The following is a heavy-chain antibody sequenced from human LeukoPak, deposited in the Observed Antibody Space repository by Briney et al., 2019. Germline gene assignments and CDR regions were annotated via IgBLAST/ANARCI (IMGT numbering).Heavy chain of an antibody. Sequence: GGSLRLSCAASGFTFSRYWMNWVRQAPGKGLEWVANIKQDGSQKYYVDSVKGRFTISRDNAKNSLYLQMNSLRDEDTAVYYCATQGVRAAFDIWGQGTMVTVSS. CDR1: GFTFSRYW. V-gene: IGHV3-7*01. D-gene: IGHD3-10*01. J-gene: IGHJ3*02. CDR2: IKQDGSQK. CDR3: ATQGVRAAFDI.